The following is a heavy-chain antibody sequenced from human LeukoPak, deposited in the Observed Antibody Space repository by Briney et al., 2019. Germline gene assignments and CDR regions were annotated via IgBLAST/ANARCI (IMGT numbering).Heavy chain of an antibody. J-gene: IGHJ5*02. D-gene: IGHD2-15*01. V-gene: IGHV3-9*01. CDR2: ISWNSGSI. Sequence: PGGSLRLSCAASGFTFDDYAMHWVRQAPGKGLEWVSGISWNSGSIGYADSVKGRFTISRDNAKNSLYLQMNSLRAEDTALYYCAGGGSGGNWFDPWGQGILVTVSS. CDR3: AGGGSGGNWFDP. CDR1: GFTFDDYA.